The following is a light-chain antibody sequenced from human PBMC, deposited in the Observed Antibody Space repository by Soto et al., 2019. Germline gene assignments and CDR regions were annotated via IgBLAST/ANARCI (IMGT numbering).Light chain of an antibody. J-gene: IGKJ1*01. Sequence: EIAMTQSPATLSVSPGERATLSCRAIQSVSSKLAWYQQKPGQAPRLLIYDASTRATGIPARFSGSGSGTEFTLTISSLQSEDFAVYYCQQYNNWPRTFGQGTKVDIK. CDR1: QSVSSK. V-gene: IGKV3-15*01. CDR2: DAS. CDR3: QQYNNWPRT.